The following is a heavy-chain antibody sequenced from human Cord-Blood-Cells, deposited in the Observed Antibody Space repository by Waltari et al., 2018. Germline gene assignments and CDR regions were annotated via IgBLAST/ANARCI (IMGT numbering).Heavy chain of an antibody. CDR2: IIPIFGTA. CDR1: GGTLSSYA. V-gene: IGHV1-69*12. CDR3: AREENYDYVWGSSYFDY. J-gene: IGHJ4*02. D-gene: IGHD3-16*01. Sequence: QVQLVQSGAAVKKPGSSVKVSCKASGGTLSSYALSWVRRAPGQGLEWMGGIIPIFGTANYAQKFQGRVTITADESTSTAYMELSSLRSEDTAVYYCAREENYDYVWGSSYFDYWGQGTLVTVSS.